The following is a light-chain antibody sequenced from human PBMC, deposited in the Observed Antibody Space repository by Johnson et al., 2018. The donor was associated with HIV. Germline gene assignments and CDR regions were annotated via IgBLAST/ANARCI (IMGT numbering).Light chain of an antibody. V-gene: IGLV1-51*02. CDR3: GTWDSSLSALA. J-gene: IGLJ1*01. CDR1: SSNIGNNY. Sequence: QSVLTQPPSVSAAPGQKVTISCSGSSSNIGNNYVSWYQQLPGTAPKLLIYENNKRPSGIPDRFSGSKSGTSATLGITGLQTGDEVDYYCGTWDSSLSALAFGTGTKVTVL. CDR2: ENN.